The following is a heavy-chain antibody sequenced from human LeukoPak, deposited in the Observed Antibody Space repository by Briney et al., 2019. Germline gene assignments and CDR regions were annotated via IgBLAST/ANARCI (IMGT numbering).Heavy chain of an antibody. V-gene: IGHV3-64D*06. CDR2: IRGNGGST. Sequence: GGSLRLSCSASGFTFSSYAMHWVRQAPGKGLEYVSSIRGNGGSTYYAASVKGRFTISRDNSKNTLYLQMSSLRPEDTAVYYCVKVWDTTMTLDAFDIWGQGTMVTVSS. CDR1: GFTFSSYA. CDR3: VKVWDTTMTLDAFDI. J-gene: IGHJ3*02. D-gene: IGHD4-17*01.